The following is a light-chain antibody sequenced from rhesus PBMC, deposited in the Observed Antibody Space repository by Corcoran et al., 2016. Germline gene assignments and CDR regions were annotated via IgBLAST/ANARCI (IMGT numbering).Light chain of an antibody. V-gene: IGKV1-18*01. CDR1: QGISSW. J-gene: IGKJ1*01. CDR3: QQGYNTPWT. CDR2: SKS. Sequence: DIQMTQSPSSLSASVGDKVTITCRASQGISSWLAWYQQTPGKAPKLLIYSKSSLQSGVPSRFSGRGTGTDYTLTISSLQPEDFATYYCQQGYNTPWTFGQGTKVEIK.